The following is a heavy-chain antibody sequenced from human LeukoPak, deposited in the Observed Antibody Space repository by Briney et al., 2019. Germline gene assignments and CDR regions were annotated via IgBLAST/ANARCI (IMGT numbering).Heavy chain of an antibody. J-gene: IGHJ4*02. CDR2: ILGSGGST. D-gene: IGHD5-12*01. Sequence: GGSLRLSCPASGFTISSYFMSWVRQAPGKGLEWVSGILGSGGSTYYADSVKGPFTISRDNSKNTLYLQVNSLTDEATVVYYCAKGAYDYIEVAYFDYWGQGTLVTVSS. V-gene: IGHV3-23*01. CDR3: AKGAYDYIEVAYFDY. CDR1: GFTISSYF.